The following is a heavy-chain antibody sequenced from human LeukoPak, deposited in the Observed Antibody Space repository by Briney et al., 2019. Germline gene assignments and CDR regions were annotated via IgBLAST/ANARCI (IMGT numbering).Heavy chain of an antibody. CDR2: K. V-gene: IGHV3-33*08. CDR1: GFTFNKYG. D-gene: IGHD6-13*01. J-gene: IGHJ6*03. Sequence: GGSLRLSCADSGFTFNKYGMHWVRQAPGNDKYYADSVKGRFTISRDNAKNSLYLQMNSLRAEDTAVYYCAREGMSSSWYVVYYYYYMDVWGKGTTVTVSS. CDR3: AREGMSSSWYVVYYYYYMDV.